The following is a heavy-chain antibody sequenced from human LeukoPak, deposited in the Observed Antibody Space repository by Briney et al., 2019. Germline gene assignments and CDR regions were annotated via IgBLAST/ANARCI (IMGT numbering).Heavy chain of an antibody. V-gene: IGHV1-46*01. D-gene: IGHD1-26*01. Sequence: ASVKVSCKASGYTFTGYYMHWVRQAPGQGLEWMGIINPSGGSTSYAQKFQGRVTMTRDMSTSTVYMELSSLRSEDTAVYYCASSGRNYYYYMDVWGKGTTVTVSS. J-gene: IGHJ6*03. CDR1: GYTFTGYY. CDR2: INPSGGST. CDR3: ASSGRNYYYYMDV.